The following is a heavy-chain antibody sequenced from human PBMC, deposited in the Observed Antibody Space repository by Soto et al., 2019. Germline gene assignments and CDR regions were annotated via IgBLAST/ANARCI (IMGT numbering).Heavy chain of an antibody. CDR3: TKDPCTRSSCYLDF. CDR1: GFTFSSHA. V-gene: IGHV3-23*01. CDR2: ISGSDAGT. J-gene: IGHJ4*02. D-gene: IGHD2-2*01. Sequence: GGSLRLSCEASGFTFSSHAMSWVRQAPGKGLEWVSAISGSDAGTFDADSVRGRFTISRDNSKNTLYLHMTSLRVENTVIYYCTKDPCTRSSCYLDFSGQGSLDTVSS.